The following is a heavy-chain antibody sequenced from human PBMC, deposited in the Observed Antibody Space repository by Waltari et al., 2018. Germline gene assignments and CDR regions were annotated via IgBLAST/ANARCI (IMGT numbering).Heavy chain of an antibody. CDR1: GGSISSVGYY. CDR2: IYYSGST. V-gene: IGHV4-31*01. D-gene: IGHD4-17*01. Sequence: QVQLQESGPGLVTPSQTLSLTCTVSGGSISSVGYYWSWIRQHPGNGLEWIGYIYYSGSTYYNPSLKSQVTISVDTSKNQFALKRSSGTAAATAVYYCASYGGNEYYFDYWGQGTLVTVSS. J-gene: IGHJ4*02. CDR3: ASYGGNEYYFDY.